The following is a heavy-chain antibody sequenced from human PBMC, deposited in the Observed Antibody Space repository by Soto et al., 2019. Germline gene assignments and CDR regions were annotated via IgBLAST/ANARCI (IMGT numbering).Heavy chain of an antibody. V-gene: IGHV3-33*01. D-gene: IGHD1-1*01. CDR1: GFTFSSSG. Sequence: QVQLVESGGGVVQPGRSLRLSCAASGFTFSSSGMHWVRQAPGKGLEWVAVIWYDGSHKYYADSVKGRFTISRDNSENTLYMQMNSLRAEDTAVYSCARGTYRNYNTMDVWGQGTTVTVSS. CDR3: ARGTYRNYNTMDV. J-gene: IGHJ6*02. CDR2: IWYDGSHK.